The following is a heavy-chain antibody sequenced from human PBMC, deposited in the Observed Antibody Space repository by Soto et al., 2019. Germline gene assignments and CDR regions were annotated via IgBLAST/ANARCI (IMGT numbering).Heavy chain of an antibody. CDR2: IIPILGIA. D-gene: IGHD6-19*01. V-gene: IGHV1-69*04. J-gene: IGHJ3*02. CDR3: ARDRVGSGHDAFDI. CDR1: GGTFSSYT. Sequence: SVKVSCKASGGTFSSYTISWVRQAPGQGLEWMGRIIPILGIANYAQKFQGRVTITADKSTSTAYMELSSLRSEDTAVYYCARDRVGSGHDAFDIWGQGTMVTVSS.